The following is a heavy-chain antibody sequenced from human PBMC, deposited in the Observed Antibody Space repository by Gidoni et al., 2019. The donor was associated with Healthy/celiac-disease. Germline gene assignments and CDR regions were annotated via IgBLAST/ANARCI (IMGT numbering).Heavy chain of an antibody. Sequence: QVQLVQSGAEVKKPGASVTVSCKASGYTFTSYGISWVRQSPGQGLEWMGWNSAYNGNTNYAQKLHGRVTMTPDTSTSTAYMELRSLRSDDTAVYYCARVLRSAAGNWFDPWGQGTLVTVSS. D-gene: IGHD6-13*01. CDR1: GYTFTSYG. J-gene: IGHJ5*02. CDR3: ARVLRSAAGNWFDP. CDR2: NSAYNGNT. V-gene: IGHV1-18*01.